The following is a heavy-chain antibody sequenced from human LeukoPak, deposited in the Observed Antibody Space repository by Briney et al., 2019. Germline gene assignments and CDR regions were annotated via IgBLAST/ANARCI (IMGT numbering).Heavy chain of an antibody. J-gene: IGHJ4*02. CDR1: GGSISSSSYY. V-gene: IGHV4-39*07. D-gene: IGHD3-22*01. Sequence: SETLSLTCTVSGGSISSSSYYWGWIRQPPGKGLEWIGSIYYSGSTYYNPSLKSRVTISVGTSKNQFSLKLSSVTAADTAVYYCAADSSGYYEEGTDYWGQGTLVTVSS. CDR3: AADSSGYYEEGTDY. CDR2: IYYSGST.